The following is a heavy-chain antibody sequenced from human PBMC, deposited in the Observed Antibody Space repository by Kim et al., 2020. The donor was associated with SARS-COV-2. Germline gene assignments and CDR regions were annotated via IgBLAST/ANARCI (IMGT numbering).Heavy chain of an antibody. CDR3: AREEITEYQLLITPAYYYYGMDV. CDR2: ISYDGSNK. D-gene: IGHD2-2*01. Sequence: GGSLRLSCAASGFTFSSYGMHWVRQAPGKGLEWVAVISYDGSNKYYADSVKGRFTTSRDNSKNTLYLQMNSLRAEDTAVYYCAREEITEYQLLITPAYYYYGMDVWGQGTTVTVSS. CDR1: GFTFSSYG. V-gene: IGHV3-33*05. J-gene: IGHJ6*02.